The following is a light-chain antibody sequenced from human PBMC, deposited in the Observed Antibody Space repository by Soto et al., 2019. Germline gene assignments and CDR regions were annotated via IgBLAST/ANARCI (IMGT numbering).Light chain of an antibody. CDR1: QSINSN. J-gene: IGKJ1*01. CDR2: GAS. CDR3: QQYNYWPSKT. Sequence: IVMTQSPDTLSMSPGERATLSCRASQSINSNLAWYQQKPGQAPRLLIFGASTRATNIPARFSGSGSGTEFTLTISSLQSGDFAVYYCQQYNYWPSKTFGQGTKVDIK. V-gene: IGKV3-15*01.